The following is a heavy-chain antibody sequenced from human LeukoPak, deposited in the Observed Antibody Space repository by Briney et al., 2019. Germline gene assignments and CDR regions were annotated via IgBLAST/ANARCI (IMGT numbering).Heavy chain of an antibody. J-gene: IGHJ4*02. V-gene: IGHV1-8*01. CDR3: ARVWRKYYDSSGPAYY. CDR1: GYTFTSSD. CDR2: MNPNSGNT. Sequence: GASVKVSCKASGYTFTSSDINWVRQATGQGLEWMGWMNPNSGNTGYAQKFLGRVTMTRNTSISTAYMELSSLRSEDTAVYYCARVWRKYYDSSGPAYYWGQGTLVTVSS. D-gene: IGHD3-22*01.